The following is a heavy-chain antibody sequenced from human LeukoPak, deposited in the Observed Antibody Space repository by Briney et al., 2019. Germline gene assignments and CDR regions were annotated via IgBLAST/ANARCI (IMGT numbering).Heavy chain of an antibody. CDR3: ARAPITSPFYFDY. V-gene: IGHV3-20*04. J-gene: IGHJ4*02. Sequence: GGSLGLSCTASGFAFDEHGMSWVRQAPGKGLEWVSGINWSGGSTGYADPLRGRFTISRNNAKNSLYLQMDSLRAEDTALYYCARAPITSPFYFDYWGQGTLVTVSS. D-gene: IGHD2-2*01. CDR1: GFAFDEHG. CDR2: INWSGGST.